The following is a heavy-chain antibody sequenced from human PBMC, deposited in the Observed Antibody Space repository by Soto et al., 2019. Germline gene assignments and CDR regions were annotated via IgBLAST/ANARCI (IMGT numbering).Heavy chain of an antibody. CDR1: GCNFHNFA. V-gene: IGHV3-23*01. J-gene: IGHJ4*02. CDR2: ISGSDDNT. D-gene: IGHD2-2*01. Sequence: GSLRLSYVAFGCNFHNFAIHWVRQAPGQGLEWVSAISGSDDNTYYADSVKGRFTISRDNTKHTLYLQMNRLRAEDTAIYYCAKVIVPAVTFRSYDLWGPGTLVTVSS. CDR3: AKVIVPAVTFRSYDL.